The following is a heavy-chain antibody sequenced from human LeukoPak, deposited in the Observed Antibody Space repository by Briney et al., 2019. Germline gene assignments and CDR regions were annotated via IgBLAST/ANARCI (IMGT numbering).Heavy chain of an antibody. Sequence: GGPLRLSCAASGFTFSRYWMSWVRQAPGKGLEWVANIKQDGSEKRYVDSVKGRFTISRDNAKNSVHLQMNSVRAEDTAVYYCASIYGMDVWGQGTTVTVSS. V-gene: IGHV3-7*05. J-gene: IGHJ6*02. CDR3: ASIYGMDV. CDR1: GFTFSRYW. CDR2: IKQDGSEK.